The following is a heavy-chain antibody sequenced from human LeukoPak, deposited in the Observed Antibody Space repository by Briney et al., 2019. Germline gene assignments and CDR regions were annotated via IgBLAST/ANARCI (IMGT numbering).Heavy chain of an antibody. J-gene: IGHJ3*01. V-gene: IGHV4-34*01. CDR1: GGPFTGYF. D-gene: IGHD6-6*01. Sequence: SETLSLTCAAYGGPFTGYFWSWIRQPPGKGLEWIGEINRGGSINYNPSPKSRVTISRDTSKNQFSLNLYSVTAADTAVYYCAKVYSSSSRDSFDVWGPGTMVTVSS. CDR3: AKVYSSSSRDSFDV. CDR2: INRGGSI.